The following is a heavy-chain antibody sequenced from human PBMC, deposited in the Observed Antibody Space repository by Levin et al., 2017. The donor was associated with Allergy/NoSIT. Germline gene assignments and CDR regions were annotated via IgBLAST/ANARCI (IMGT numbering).Heavy chain of an antibody. V-gene: IGHV1-46*01. J-gene: IGHJ4*02. CDR1: GYTFTSYY. D-gene: IGHD3-9*01. CDR3: ARVLEDDILTGYDY. CDR2: INPSGGST. Sequence: GESLKISCKASGYTFTSYYMHWVRQAPGQGLEWMGIINPSGGSTSYAQKFQGRVTMTRDTSTSTVYMELSSLRSEDTAVYYCARVLEDDILTGYDYWGQGTLVTVSS.